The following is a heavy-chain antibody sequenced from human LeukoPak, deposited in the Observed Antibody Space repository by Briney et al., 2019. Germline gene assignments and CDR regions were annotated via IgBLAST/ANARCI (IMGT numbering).Heavy chain of an antibody. D-gene: IGHD3-10*01. J-gene: IGHJ4*02. Sequence: PSETLSLTCAVYGGSFSGYYWSWIRQPPGKGLEWIGEINHSGSTNYNPSLTSRVTISVDTSKNQFSLKLISVTAADTAVYYCARGDGPMVRGVNEFDYWGQGTLVTVSS. V-gene: IGHV4-34*01. CDR1: GGSFSGYY. CDR2: INHSGST. CDR3: ARGDGPMVRGVNEFDY.